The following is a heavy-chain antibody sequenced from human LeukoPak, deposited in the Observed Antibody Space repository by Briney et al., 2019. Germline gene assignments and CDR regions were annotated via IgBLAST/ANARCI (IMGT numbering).Heavy chain of an antibody. Sequence: PSETLSLTCAVYGGSFSGYYWSWIRQPPGKGLEWIGEINHSGSTDYNPSLKSRVTISVDTSKNQSSLKLSSVTAADTAVYYCARGGRKYYYGSGSYYTYWGQGTLVTVSS. CDR2: INHSGST. V-gene: IGHV4-34*01. CDR1: GGSFSGYY. D-gene: IGHD3-10*01. J-gene: IGHJ4*02. CDR3: ARGGRKYYYGSGSYYTY.